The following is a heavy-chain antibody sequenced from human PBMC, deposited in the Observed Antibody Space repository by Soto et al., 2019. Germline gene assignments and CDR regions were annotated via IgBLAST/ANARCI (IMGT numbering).Heavy chain of an antibody. Sequence: HPGGSLRLSCAASGFIFSSYAMSWVRQAPGKGLEWLSVISNSGGNTYYADSVKGLFTISRDNSKNTLYLQMNSLRAEDTVVYYCAKDLLTMWYIVVVPAAIDFDYWGQGTLVTVSS. CDR1: GFIFSSYA. D-gene: IGHD2-2*01. CDR3: AKDLLTMWYIVVVPAAIDFDY. CDR2: ISNSGGNT. J-gene: IGHJ4*02. V-gene: IGHV3-23*01.